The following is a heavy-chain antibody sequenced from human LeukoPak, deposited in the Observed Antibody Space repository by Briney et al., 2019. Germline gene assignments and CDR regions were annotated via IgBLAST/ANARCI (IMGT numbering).Heavy chain of an antibody. CDR1: GGSFSGYY. CDR2: INHSGST. D-gene: IGHD3-22*01. Sequence: SETLSLTCAVYGGSFSGYYWSWIRQPPGKGLEWIGEINHSGSTNYNPSPKSRVTISVDTAKNQFSLKLRSVTAADTAVYYCARDTYDSSGYSSHRGYYGMDVWGQGTTVTVSS. J-gene: IGHJ6*02. CDR3: ARDTYDSSGYSSHRGYYGMDV. V-gene: IGHV4-34*01.